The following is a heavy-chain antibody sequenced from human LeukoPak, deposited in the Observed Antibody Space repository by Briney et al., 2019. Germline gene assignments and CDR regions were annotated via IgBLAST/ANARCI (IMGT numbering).Heavy chain of an antibody. D-gene: IGHD3-10*01. J-gene: IGHJ4*02. CDR1: GGSISSSSYY. CDR3: ARDLHGDLGY. Sequence: SETLSLTCTVSGGSISSSSYYWGWIRQPPGKGLEWIGSIYYSGSTYYNPSLKSRVTISVDTSKNQFSLKLSSVTAADTAVYYCARDLHGDLGYWGQGTLVTVSS. CDR2: IYYSGST. V-gene: IGHV4-39*07.